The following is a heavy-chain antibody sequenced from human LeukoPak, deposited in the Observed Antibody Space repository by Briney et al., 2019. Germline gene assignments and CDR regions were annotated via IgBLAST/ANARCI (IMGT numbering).Heavy chain of an antibody. CDR3: ARGSGGYDVVDY. V-gene: IGHV1-8*03. CDR2: MNPNSGNT. J-gene: IGHJ4*02. Sequence: ASVKVSCKASGYTFTSHDINWVRQATGQGLEWMGWMNPNSGNTGYAQKFQGRVTITRNTSISTAYMELSSLRSEDTAVYYCARGSGGYDVVDYWGQGTLVTVSS. CDR1: GYTFTSHD. D-gene: IGHD5-12*01.